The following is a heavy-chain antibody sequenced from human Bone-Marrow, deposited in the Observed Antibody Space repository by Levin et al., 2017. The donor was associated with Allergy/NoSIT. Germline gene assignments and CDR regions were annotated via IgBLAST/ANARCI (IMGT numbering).Heavy chain of an antibody. D-gene: IGHD6-13*01. Sequence: GESLKISCAASGFIFSSYGMHWVRQAPGKGLEWVAVISYDGSQKFYADSVKGRFTISRDNSTRHLQMNSLTVEDTAVYYCAKVQQLVELLYFYGLAVWGQGTTVTVS. CDR2: ISYDGSQK. V-gene: IGHV3-30*18. CDR3: AKVQQLVELLYFYGLAV. J-gene: IGHJ6*02. CDR1: GFIFSSYG.